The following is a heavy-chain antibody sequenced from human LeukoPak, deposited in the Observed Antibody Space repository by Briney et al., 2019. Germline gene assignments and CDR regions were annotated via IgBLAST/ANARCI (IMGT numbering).Heavy chain of an antibody. CDR3: ARGRIVGATDAEYFQH. D-gene: IGHD1-26*01. CDR1: GGSISSSNW. J-gene: IGHJ1*01. V-gene: IGHV4-4*02. Sequence: SGTLSLTCAVSGGSISSSNWWSWVRQPPGKGLKWIGEIYHSGSTNYNPSLKSRLTISVDKSKNQFSPKLSSVTAADTAVYYCARGRIVGATDAEYFQHWGQGTLVTVSS. CDR2: IYHSGST.